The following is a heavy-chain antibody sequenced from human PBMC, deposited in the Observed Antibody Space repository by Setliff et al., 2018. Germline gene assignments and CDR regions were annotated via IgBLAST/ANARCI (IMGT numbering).Heavy chain of an antibody. Sequence: LRLSCAASDFTFTNAWMNWVRQAPGKGLEWVAHISYSSGSISYADSVKGRFTISRDNAKNSLYLQMNSLRAEDTAIYYCVRALAYYYMDVWGKGTTVTVSS. J-gene: IGHJ6*03. CDR3: VRALAYYYMDV. CDR2: ISYSSGSI. V-gene: IGHV3-48*01. CDR1: DFTFTNAW.